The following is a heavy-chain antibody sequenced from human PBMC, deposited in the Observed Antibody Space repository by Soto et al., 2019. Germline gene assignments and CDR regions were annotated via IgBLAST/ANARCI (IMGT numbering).Heavy chain of an antibody. J-gene: IGHJ4*02. D-gene: IGHD3-10*01. Sequence: EVQLVQSGAEVKKPGESLKISCQGFGYSFTTYWIGWVRQMPGKGLEWVGIIYPGDSDTRYSPSFQGQVTISADKSINTAYLEWSSLQASDTAMYYCARHRAAGGSATPYGAYWGQGTLVTVSS. V-gene: IGHV5-51*01. CDR3: ARHRAAGGSATPYGAY. CDR1: GYSFTTYW. CDR2: IYPGDSDT.